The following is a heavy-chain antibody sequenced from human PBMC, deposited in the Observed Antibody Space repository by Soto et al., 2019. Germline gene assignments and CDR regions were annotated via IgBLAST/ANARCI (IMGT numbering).Heavy chain of an antibody. Sequence: GGSLRLSCAASGFTFSSYGMHWVRQAPGKGLEWVAVISYDGSNKYYADSVKGRFTISRDNSKNTLYLQMNSLRAEDTAVYYCAKDHTVTTSYNWFDPWGQGTLVTVSS. CDR3: AKDHTVTTSYNWFDP. J-gene: IGHJ5*02. CDR1: GFTFSSYG. D-gene: IGHD4-4*01. CDR2: ISYDGSNK. V-gene: IGHV3-30*18.